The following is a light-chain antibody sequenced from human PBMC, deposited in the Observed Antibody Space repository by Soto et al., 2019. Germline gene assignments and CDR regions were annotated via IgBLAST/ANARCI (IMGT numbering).Light chain of an antibody. Sequence: EIVLTQSPGTLCLSPGESATLSCRASQSVNNYLGWYQQKPGQAPRLLIYDASNRATGIPARFRGSGSGTDFTLTISSLEPEDFAVYYCQQRSNWPLTFGQGTRLDIK. J-gene: IGKJ5*01. V-gene: IGKV3-11*01. CDR2: DAS. CDR3: QQRSNWPLT. CDR1: QSVNNY.